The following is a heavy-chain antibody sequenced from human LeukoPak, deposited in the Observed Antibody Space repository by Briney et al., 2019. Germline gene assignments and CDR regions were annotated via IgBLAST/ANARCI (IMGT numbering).Heavy chain of an antibody. Sequence: GGSLRLSCTASGFTFSSYSMNWIRQAPGKGLEWVSSISSSSSYIYYADSVKGRFTISRDNAKNSLYLQMNSLRAEDTAVYYCARVRIAARLNWFDPWGQGTLVTVSS. D-gene: IGHD6-6*01. CDR2: ISSSSSYI. CDR3: ARVRIAARLNWFDP. CDR1: GFTFSSYS. J-gene: IGHJ5*02. V-gene: IGHV3-21*01.